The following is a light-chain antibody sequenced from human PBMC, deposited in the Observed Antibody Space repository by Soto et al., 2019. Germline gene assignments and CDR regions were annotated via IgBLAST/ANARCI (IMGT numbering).Light chain of an antibody. CDR1: QSVNIY. V-gene: IGKV3D-15*01. Sequence: EIVMTQSPSTLSVSPVERSTRSFMASQSVNIYLAWYQQKPGQAPRLLIFGASSRATGIPARFSGSGSGTEFNLTISSLQSEDFAVYFCQQYDDWLRLTFGGGTKVDIK. J-gene: IGKJ4*01. CDR2: GAS. CDR3: QQYDDWLRLT.